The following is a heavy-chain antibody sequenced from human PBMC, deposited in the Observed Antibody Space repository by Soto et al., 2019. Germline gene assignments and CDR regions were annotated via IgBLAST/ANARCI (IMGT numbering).Heavy chain of an antibody. D-gene: IGHD1-1*01. V-gene: IGHV1-18*01. CDR1: GYTFTSYG. J-gene: IGHJ4*02. CDR3: ARGRYGDY. CDR2: ISAHNGNT. Sequence: QVHLVQSGAEVKQPGASVKVSCKASGYTFTSYGITWVRQAPGQGLEWMGGISAHNGNTDYAQKLQGRVIVTRDTSTSAAYVELRSMRSDDTAVYYCARGRYGDYGGQGALVTVSP.